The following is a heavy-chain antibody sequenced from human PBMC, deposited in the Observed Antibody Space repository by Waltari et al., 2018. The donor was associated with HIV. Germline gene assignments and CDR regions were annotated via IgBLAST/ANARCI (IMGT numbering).Heavy chain of an antibody. D-gene: IGHD3-9*01. CDR3: ARDRDRKFDNGVALTY. J-gene: IGHJ4*02. CDR2: INTLTKNK. Sequence: HLEQSTGGVQMVGASVIMSFTTSGYFFSTHALSWVRGGPVRSLEWVGWINTLTKNKNCARRFQGRVTMSSDASTNTSYMQLTRLTSDGSAIYYCARDRDRKFDNGVALTYWGQGTLVSVSS. V-gene: IGHV1-18*01. CDR1: GYFFSTHA.